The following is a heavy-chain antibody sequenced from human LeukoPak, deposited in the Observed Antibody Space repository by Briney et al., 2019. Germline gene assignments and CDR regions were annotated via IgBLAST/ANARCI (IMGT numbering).Heavy chain of an antibody. J-gene: IGHJ4*02. CDR2: IASDGSST. V-gene: IGHV3-74*01. Sequence: GGSLRLSCAASGFTFSSYWMNWVRQAPGKGLVWVSRIASDGSSTTYADSVKGRFSISRDNAKNTLYLQMNSLRVEDTAVYYCTSDNYDFWDYWGQGTLVTVSS. CDR3: TSDNYDFWDY. D-gene: IGHD3-3*01. CDR1: GFTFSSYW.